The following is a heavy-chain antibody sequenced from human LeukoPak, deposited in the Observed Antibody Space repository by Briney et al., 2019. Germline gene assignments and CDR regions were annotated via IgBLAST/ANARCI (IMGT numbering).Heavy chain of an antibody. J-gene: IGHJ4*02. D-gene: IGHD3-16*02. Sequence: AETLSLTCTVSGGSISSYYCSWIRQPPGKGRGWIGYIYYSGSTNYNPSLKSRVAISVDTSKNQFSLQLSSVTAADTAVYYCAGGTWGSYRFDYWGQGTLVTVSS. CDR2: IYYSGST. CDR1: GGSISSYY. V-gene: IGHV4-59*08. CDR3: AGGTWGSYRFDY.